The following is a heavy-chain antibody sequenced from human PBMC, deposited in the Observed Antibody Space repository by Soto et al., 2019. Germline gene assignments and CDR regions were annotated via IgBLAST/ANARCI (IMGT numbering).Heavy chain of an antibody. D-gene: IGHD3-22*01. V-gene: IGHV3-74*01. CDR3: ARFGTSYDTSGFLY. J-gene: IGHJ4*02. Sequence: GGSLRLSCAASGFTFGSHWMHWVRQAPGKGLVYVSRISSGGPTTNYAESVKGRFTISRDNARNTLYPQMNSLRVEDTAVSYCARFGTSYDTSGFLYWGQGTPVTVSS. CDR2: ISSGGPTT. CDR1: GFTFGSHW.